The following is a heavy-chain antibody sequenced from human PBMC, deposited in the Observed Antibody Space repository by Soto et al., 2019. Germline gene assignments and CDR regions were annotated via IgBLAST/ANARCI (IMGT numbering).Heavy chain of an antibody. CDR1: GGTFSSYA. CDR3: ARGCTNGVCYPYGMDV. D-gene: IGHD2-8*01. Sequence: QVQLVQSGAEVKKPGSSVKVSCKASGGTFSSYAISWVRQAPGQGLEWMGGIIPIFGTANYAQKFQGRVTLTADKSTSKAYMELSSLRSEDTAVYYCARGCTNGVCYPYGMDVWGQGTTVTVSS. CDR2: IIPIFGTA. J-gene: IGHJ6*02. V-gene: IGHV1-69*06.